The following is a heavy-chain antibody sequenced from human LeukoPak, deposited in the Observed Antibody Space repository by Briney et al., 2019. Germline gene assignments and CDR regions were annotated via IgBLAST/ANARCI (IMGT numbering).Heavy chain of an antibody. CDR2: ISGVNGNT. D-gene: IGHD2-15*01. CDR3: ARDLPLGSMGGSAFDL. CDR1: GYTFTNFG. V-gene: IGHV1-18*01. J-gene: IGHJ4*02. Sequence: ASVKVSCKTSGYTFTNFGIGWVRQAPGQGLEWMGWISGVNGNTDYPQTLQDRFTMTTDTSTNTAYMELRNLRSDDTAVYYCARDLPLGSMGGSAFDLWGQGTLVIVSS.